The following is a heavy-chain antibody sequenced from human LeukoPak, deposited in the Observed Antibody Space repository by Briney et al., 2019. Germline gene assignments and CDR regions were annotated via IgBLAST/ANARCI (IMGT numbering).Heavy chain of an antibody. Sequence: PSETLSLTCAVYGGSFSGYYRSWIRQPPGKGLEWIGEINHSGSTNYNPSLKSRVTISVDTSKNQFSLKLSSVTAADTAVYYCARVSIAAAATFDYWGQGTLVTVSS. J-gene: IGHJ4*02. CDR3: ARVSIAAAATFDY. D-gene: IGHD6-13*01. V-gene: IGHV4-34*01. CDR2: INHSGST. CDR1: GGSFSGYY.